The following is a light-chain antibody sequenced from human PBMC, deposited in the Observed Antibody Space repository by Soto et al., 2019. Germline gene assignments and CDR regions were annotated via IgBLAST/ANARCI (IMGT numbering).Light chain of an antibody. CDR2: AAS. J-gene: IGKJ1*01. CDR3: LQDYNYPRT. Sequence: IQMTQSPSSLSASVGDRVTITCRASQSISSYLNWYQQKPGEAPKLLIYAASSLQSGVPSRFSGSGSGTDFTLTISSLQPEDFATYYCLQDYNYPRTFGQGTKVDIK. V-gene: IGKV1-6*01. CDR1: QSISSY.